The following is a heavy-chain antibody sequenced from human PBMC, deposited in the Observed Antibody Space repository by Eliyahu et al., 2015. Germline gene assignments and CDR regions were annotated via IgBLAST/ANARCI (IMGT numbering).Heavy chain of an antibody. Sequence: QLQLQESGPGLVKPSETLSLTCTVSGGSISSSSYYWGWXRQPPGKGLGWVGSIYYSGSTYYNPSLKSRVTISVDTSKNQFSLKLSSVTAADTAVYYCARQGVAWFDPWGQGTLVTVSS. J-gene: IGHJ5*02. CDR3: ARQGVAWFDP. V-gene: IGHV4-39*01. D-gene: IGHD2-15*01. CDR1: GGSISSSSYY. CDR2: IYYSGST.